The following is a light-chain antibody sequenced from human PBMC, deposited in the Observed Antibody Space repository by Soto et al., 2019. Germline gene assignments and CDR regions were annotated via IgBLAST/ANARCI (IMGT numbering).Light chain of an antibody. CDR2: GAS. Sequence: EVVLTQSPATLSLSPGERATLSCRASENVRTFVDWYQQKPGQAPRLLIYGASNRATGIPARFSGSGSGTDFTLTISNLEPEDFAVYYCQQYQNWPPMYAFGQGTKLEI. CDR1: ENVRTF. CDR3: QQYQNWPPMYA. J-gene: IGKJ2*01. V-gene: IGKV3-11*01.